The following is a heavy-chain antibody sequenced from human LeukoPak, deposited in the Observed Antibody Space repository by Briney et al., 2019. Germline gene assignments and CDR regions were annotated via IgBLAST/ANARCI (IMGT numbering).Heavy chain of an antibody. CDR2: INSDGSST. V-gene: IGHV3-74*01. J-gene: IGHJ4*02. Sequence: GGSLRLSCAASGFTFSSYWMHWVRQAPGKGLVWVPRINSDGSSTSYADSVKGRFTISRDNAKNTLYLQMNSLRAEDTAVYYCARAKYYYDSSGYYYVVLDYWGQGTLVTVSS. CDR1: GFTFSSYW. CDR3: ARAKYYYDSSGYYYVVLDY. D-gene: IGHD3-22*01.